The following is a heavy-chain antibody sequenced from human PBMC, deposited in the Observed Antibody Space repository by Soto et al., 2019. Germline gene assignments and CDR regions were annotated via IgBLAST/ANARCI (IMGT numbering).Heavy chain of an antibody. J-gene: IGHJ4*02. CDR3: ARGYSPHIFDY. CDR2: IYYSGTT. CDR1: GGSISSGGYY. V-gene: IGHV4-31*03. Sequence: SETLSLTCTVSGGSISSGGYYWSWIRQYPGKGLEWIGYIYYSGTTYYSPSLKSRVTISEDTSKKHFSLKVNSVTAADTAVYYCARGYSPHIFDYWGQGTQVTVS. D-gene: IGHD5-18*01.